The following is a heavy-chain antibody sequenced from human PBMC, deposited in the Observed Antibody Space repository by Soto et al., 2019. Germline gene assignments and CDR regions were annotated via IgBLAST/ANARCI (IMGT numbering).Heavy chain of an antibody. Sequence: QLRLQESGPGLVKPSETLSLTCTVSGGSISSSSYYWGWIRQPPGKGLEWIGSIYYSGSTYYNPSLKSRVTISVDTSKNQFSLKLSSVTAADTAVYYCARRHPWGGSGSYGMDVWGQGTTVTVSS. V-gene: IGHV4-39*01. J-gene: IGHJ6*02. D-gene: IGHD3-10*01. CDR3: ARRHPWGGSGSYGMDV. CDR2: IYYSGST. CDR1: GGSISSSSYY.